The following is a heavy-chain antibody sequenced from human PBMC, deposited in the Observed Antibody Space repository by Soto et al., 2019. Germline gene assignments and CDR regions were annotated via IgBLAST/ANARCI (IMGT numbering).Heavy chain of an antibody. J-gene: IGHJ4*02. CDR2: TYYRSKWIN. Sequence: WQTLSLTCAISGDSVSSNSAAWNWIRQSPSRGLEWLGRTYYRSKWINNYALSVKSRITIIPDTSKNQLSLQLNSVTPEDTALYYCARGDQGFDYWGRVTLVTV. CDR1: GDSVSSNSAA. V-gene: IGHV6-1*01. D-gene: IGHD3-16*01. CDR3: ARGDQGFDY.